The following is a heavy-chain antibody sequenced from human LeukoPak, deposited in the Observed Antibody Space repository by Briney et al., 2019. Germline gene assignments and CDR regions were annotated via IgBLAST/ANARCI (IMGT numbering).Heavy chain of an antibody. V-gene: IGHV3-30*02. Sequence: PGGSLRLSCAASGFTFSSYGMHWVRQAPGKGLEGVAFIRYDGSNKYHADSVKGRFTISRDNSKNTLYLQMNSLRAEDTAVYYCAKDLTLLRPSSPDYWGQGTLVTVSS. J-gene: IGHJ4*02. CDR3: AKDLTLLRPSSPDY. D-gene: IGHD1-14*01. CDR2: IRYDGSNK. CDR1: GFTFSSYG.